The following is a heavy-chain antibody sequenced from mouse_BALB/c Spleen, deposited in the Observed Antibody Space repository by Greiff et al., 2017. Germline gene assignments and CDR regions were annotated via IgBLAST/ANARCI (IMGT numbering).Heavy chain of an antibody. Sequence: QVHVKQSGAELVRPGVSVKISCKGSGYTFTDYAMHWVKQSHTKSLEWIGVISTYYGDASYNQKFKGKATMTVDKSSSTAYMELARLTSEDSAIYYCARELYYYAMDYWGQGTSVTVSS. CDR2: ISTYYGDA. V-gene: IGHV1S137*01. CDR3: ARELYYYAMDY. D-gene: IGHD1-1*02. CDR1: GYTFTDYA. J-gene: IGHJ4*01.